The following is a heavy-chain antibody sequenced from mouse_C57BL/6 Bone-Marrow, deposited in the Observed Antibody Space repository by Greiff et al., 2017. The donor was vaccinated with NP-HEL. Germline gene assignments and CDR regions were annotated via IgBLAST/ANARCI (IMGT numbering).Heavy chain of an antibody. CDR1: GFSFNTYA. CDR3: VRQGGLRRRAWFAY. J-gene: IGHJ3*01. CDR2: IRSKSNNYAT. Sequence: EVMLVESGGGLVQPKGSLKLSCAASGFSFNTYAMNWVRPAPGKGLEWVARIRSKSNNYATYYADSVKDRFTISRDDSESMLYLQMNNLKTEDTAMYYCVRQGGLRRRAWFAYWGQGTLVTVSA. D-gene: IGHD2-4*01. V-gene: IGHV10-1*01.